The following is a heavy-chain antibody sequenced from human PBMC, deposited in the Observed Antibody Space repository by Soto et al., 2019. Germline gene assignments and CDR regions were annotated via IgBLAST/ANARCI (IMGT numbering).Heavy chain of an antibody. D-gene: IGHD3-10*01. Sequence: QVQLQESGPGLVKPSQTLSLTCTVSGGSISSGGYYWSWIRQHPGKGLEWIGYIYYSGSTYYNPSLKSRVTISVDTSKNQFSLKLSSVTAADTAVYYCASRYGSGSYYKGLSNSFDYWGQGTLVTVSS. CDR3: ASRYGSGSYYKGLSNSFDY. CDR1: GGSISSGGYY. J-gene: IGHJ4*02. V-gene: IGHV4-31*03. CDR2: IYYSGST.